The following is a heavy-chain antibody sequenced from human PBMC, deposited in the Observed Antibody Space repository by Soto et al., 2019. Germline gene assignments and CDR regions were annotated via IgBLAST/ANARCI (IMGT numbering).Heavy chain of an antibody. J-gene: IGHJ6*03. V-gene: IGHV4-4*02. Sequence: SETLSLTCAVSSGSISSSNWWSWVRQPPGKGLEWIGEIYHSGSTNYNPSLKSRVTISVDKSKNQFSLKVRSVTAADTAVYYCARGVLPTAIPSHSYYSYMDVWGKGTTVTVSS. CDR1: SGSISSSNW. D-gene: IGHD2-2*01. CDR3: ARGVLPTAIPSHSYYSYMDV. CDR2: IYHSGST.